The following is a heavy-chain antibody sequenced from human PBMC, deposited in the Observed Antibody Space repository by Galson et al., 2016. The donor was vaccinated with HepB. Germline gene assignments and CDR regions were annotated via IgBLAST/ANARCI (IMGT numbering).Heavy chain of an antibody. V-gene: IGHV3-43D*03. CDR3: AKDRMATGGYGIDV. D-gene: IGHD3-10*01. J-gene: IGHJ6*02. Sequence: SLRLSCAASGFTFDDYAMYWVRQVPGKGLEWVSLISRDGGHSYYADSVKGRFIISRDNRKSSLYVQMNGLRVEDTALYFCAKDRMATGGYGIDVWGQGTTVTVSS. CDR2: ISRDGGHS. CDR1: GFTFDDYA.